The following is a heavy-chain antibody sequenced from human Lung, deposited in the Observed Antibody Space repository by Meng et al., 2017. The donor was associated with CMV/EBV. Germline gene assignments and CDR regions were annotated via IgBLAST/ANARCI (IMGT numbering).Heavy chain of an antibody. Sequence: KASGYNFTGYYMHWVRQAPGQGLEWIGWINPNSGGTNYAQKFQGRVTMTRDTSISTAYMELSRLRSDDTAVYYCARIASSGSYYPFDYWGQGTLVTVSS. CDR3: ARIASSGSYYPFDY. J-gene: IGHJ4*02. D-gene: IGHD1-26*01. CDR1: GYNFTGYY. V-gene: IGHV1-2*02. CDR2: INPNSGGT.